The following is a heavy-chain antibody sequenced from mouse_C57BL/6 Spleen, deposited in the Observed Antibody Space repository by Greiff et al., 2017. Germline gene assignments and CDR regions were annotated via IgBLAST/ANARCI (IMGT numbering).Heavy chain of an antibody. J-gene: IGHJ3*01. CDR3: ARGGDSSGYWFAY. D-gene: IGHD3-2*02. V-gene: IGHV1-64*01. CDR2: IHPNSGST. Sequence: QVQLQQPGAELVKPGASVKLSCKASGYTFTSYWMHWVKQRPGQGLEWIGMIHPNSGSTNYNEKVKSKATLTVDKSSSTAYMQLSSLTSEDSAVYYCARGGDSSGYWFAYWGQGTLVTVSA. CDR1: GYTFTSYW.